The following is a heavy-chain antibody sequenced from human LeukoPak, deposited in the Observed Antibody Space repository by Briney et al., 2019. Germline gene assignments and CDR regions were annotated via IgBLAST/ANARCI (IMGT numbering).Heavy chain of an antibody. CDR2: INHSGST. V-gene: IGHV4-34*01. Sequence: SETLSLTCAVYGGSFSGYYWSWIRQPPGKGLEWIGEINHSGSTNYNPSLKSRVTISVDTSKNQFSLKLSSVTAADTAVYYCARPGLGTGYNWFDPWGQGTLVTVSS. D-gene: IGHD1-1*01. CDR3: ARPGLGTGYNWFDP. CDR1: GGSFSGYY. J-gene: IGHJ5*02.